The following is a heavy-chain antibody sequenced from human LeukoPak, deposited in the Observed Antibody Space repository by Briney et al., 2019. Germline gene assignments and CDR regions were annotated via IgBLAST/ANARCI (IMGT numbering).Heavy chain of an antibody. CDR2: ISGDNDNT. V-gene: IGHV1-3*01. D-gene: IGHD2-15*01. CDR3: ARGLGYCSGGSCYTGSNWFDP. CDR1: GYTFTSYA. J-gene: IGHJ5*02. Sequence: ASVKVSCKTSGYTFTSYAMHWVRQAPGQRLEWMGWISGDNDNTKYSQNFQGRLTITRDTSASTAYMELSSLRSEDTAVYYCARGLGYCSGGSCYTGSNWFDPWGQGTLVTVSS.